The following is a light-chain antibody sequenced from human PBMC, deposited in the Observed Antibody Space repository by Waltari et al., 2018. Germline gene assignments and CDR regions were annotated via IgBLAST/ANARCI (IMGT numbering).Light chain of an antibody. CDR3: QQYGSSPLT. V-gene: IGKV3-20*01. Sequence: ELVLTQSPGTLSLSPGERATLSCRASQSVGSNYVAWYQQVPGQAPRLLIYDASIRATGIPDRFSGSGSGTGFSLTISRLEPEDVGVYHCQQYGSSPLTFGGGTKVEIK. J-gene: IGKJ4*01. CDR2: DAS. CDR1: QSVGSNY.